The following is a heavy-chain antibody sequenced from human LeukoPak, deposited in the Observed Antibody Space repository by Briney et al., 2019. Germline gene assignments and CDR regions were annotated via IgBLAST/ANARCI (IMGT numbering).Heavy chain of an antibody. CDR1: GYTFNNYY. CDR3: ARIKKKTTVTPYYYYGMDV. D-gene: IGHD4-17*01. Sequence: ASVKVSCKASGYTFNNYYMYWVRQAPGQGLEWMGGIIPIFGTANYAQKFQGRVTITADESTSTAYMELSSLRSEDTAVYYCARIKKKTTVTPYYYYGMDVWGQGTTVTVSS. V-gene: IGHV1-69*13. CDR2: IIPIFGTA. J-gene: IGHJ6*02.